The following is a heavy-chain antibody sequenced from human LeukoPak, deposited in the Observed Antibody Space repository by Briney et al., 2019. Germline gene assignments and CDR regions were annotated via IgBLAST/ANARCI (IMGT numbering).Heavy chain of an antibody. V-gene: IGHV5-51*01. D-gene: IGHD3-10*01. CDR3: ARQTRDGSGSRAYSFDF. CDR2: IYPGDSDT. Sequence: GEYLKISCKGSGYIFTNNWIGWVRQMPGKGLEWMGIIYPGDSDTRYSPSFEGQVTISVDKSISTAYLQWSSLKASDTAMYYCARQTRDGSGSRAYSFDFWGQGTLVTSSS. J-gene: IGHJ4*02. CDR1: GYIFTNNW.